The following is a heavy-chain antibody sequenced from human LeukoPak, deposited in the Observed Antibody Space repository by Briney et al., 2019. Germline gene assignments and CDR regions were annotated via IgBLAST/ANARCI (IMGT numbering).Heavy chain of an antibody. Sequence: PGGSLRLSCAASGFTFTTYGMHWVRQAPGKGLEWVAIISYDGSNTYYADSVKGRFTISRDNSKNTLYLQMNSLRAEDTAVYYCAKAGDILTGYNFDYWGQGTLVTVSS. CDR1: GFTFTTYG. V-gene: IGHV3-30*18. CDR3: AKAGDILTGYNFDY. CDR2: ISYDGSNT. J-gene: IGHJ4*02. D-gene: IGHD3-9*01.